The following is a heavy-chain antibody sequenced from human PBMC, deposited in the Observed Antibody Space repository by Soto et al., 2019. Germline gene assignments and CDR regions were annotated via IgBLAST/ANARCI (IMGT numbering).Heavy chain of an antibody. CDR3: ARVRNDPNFYYYYYGMDV. Sequence: ASVKVSCKTSGYTFSNYGITWVRQAPGQPLEWLGWISLYSDGTNYAQKFQGRVSMTTDTSTTTAYMELRSLRSDDTAVYYCARVRNDPNFYYYYYGMDVWGQGTTVTVSS. J-gene: IGHJ6*02. CDR1: GYTFSNYG. D-gene: IGHD1-1*01. V-gene: IGHV1-18*01. CDR2: ISLYSDGT.